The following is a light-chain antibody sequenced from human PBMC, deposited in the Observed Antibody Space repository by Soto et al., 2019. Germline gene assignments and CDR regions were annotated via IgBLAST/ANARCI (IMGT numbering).Light chain of an antibody. CDR1: QSLSSAY. V-gene: IGKV3D-15*01. Sequence: PGESATLSCRASQSLSSAYLVWYQQKPGQAPRLLMFAASSRATGTPDRFSGSGSGTEFTLTISSLQSEDFAVYYCQQYHNWVTFGGGTKVDIK. J-gene: IGKJ4*01. CDR3: QQYHNWVT. CDR2: AAS.